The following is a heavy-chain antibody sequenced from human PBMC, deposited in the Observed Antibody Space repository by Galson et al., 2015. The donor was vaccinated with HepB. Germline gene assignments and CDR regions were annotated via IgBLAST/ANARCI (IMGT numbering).Heavy chain of an antibody. D-gene: IGHD3-10*01. CDR2: ISSTGTTM. Sequence: SLRLSCAASGFTFSSYTMNWVRQAPGKGLESVSHISSTGTTMYYADSAKGRFTISRDNAQNSLYLQMNSLRDEDTAVYYCARVYFGSGSSSAYWYFDLWGRGALVTVSS. V-gene: IGHV3-48*02. CDR1: GFTFSSYT. CDR3: ARVYFGSGSSSAYWYFDL. J-gene: IGHJ2*01.